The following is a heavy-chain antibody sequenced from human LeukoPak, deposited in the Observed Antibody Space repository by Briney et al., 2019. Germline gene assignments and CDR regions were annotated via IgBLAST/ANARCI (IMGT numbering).Heavy chain of an antibody. V-gene: IGHV3-48*03. D-gene: IGHD3-10*02. CDR2: ISSSGSTI. Sequence: GGSLRLSCAASGFTFSSYEMNWIRQAPGKGLEWVSYISSSGSTIYYADSVRGRFTISRDNAKNSLYLQMNSLRAEDTAVYYCAELGITMIGGVWGKGTTVTISS. J-gene: IGHJ6*04. CDR3: AELGITMIGGV. CDR1: GFTFSSYE.